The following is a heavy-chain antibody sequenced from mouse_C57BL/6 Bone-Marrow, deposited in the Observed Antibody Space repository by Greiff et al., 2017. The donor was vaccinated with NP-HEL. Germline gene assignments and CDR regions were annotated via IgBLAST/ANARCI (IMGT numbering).Heavy chain of an antibody. J-gene: IGHJ4*01. D-gene: IGHD2-2*01. V-gene: IGHV3-8*01. CDR2: ISYSGST. CDR1: GYSITSDY. Sequence: EVKVEESGPGLAKPSQTLSLTCSVTGYSITSDYWNWIRKFPGNKLEYMGYISYSGSTYYNPSLKSRISITRDTSKNQDYLQLNSVTTEDTATYYCARSPLWLRRNYYAMDYWGQGTSVTVSS. CDR3: ARSPLWLRRNYYAMDY.